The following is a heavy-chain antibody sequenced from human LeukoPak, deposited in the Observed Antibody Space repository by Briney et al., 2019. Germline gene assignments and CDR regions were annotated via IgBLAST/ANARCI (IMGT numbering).Heavy chain of an antibody. D-gene: IGHD3-10*02. J-gene: IGHJ4*02. CDR3: AKARTDMFSLSWFDY. CDR2: ISAYGDSK. V-gene: IGHV3-23*01. CDR1: GFTFSNYA. Sequence: GGSLRLSCAASGFTFSNYATSWVRQAPGKGLEWVSGISAYGDSKYYADSVNGRFTISRDNSKNTLCLQMNSLRAEDTAVYYCAKARTDMFSLSWFDYWGQGTLVTVSS.